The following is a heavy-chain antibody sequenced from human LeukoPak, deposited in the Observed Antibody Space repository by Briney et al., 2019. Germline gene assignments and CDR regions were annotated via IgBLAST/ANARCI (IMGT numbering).Heavy chain of an antibody. D-gene: IGHD4-17*01. J-gene: IGHJ4*02. CDR1: SDSIXSGDYY. CDR2: INKKGGT. Sequence: SSDSIXSGDYYXSWLRQPAGKGLEFIGYINKKGGTFYNPPLKSRVSISIDTSKNQFSLKLTSVTAADTAVYFCAREHKSYGDYPYYFDSWGQGTLVTVSS. CDR3: AREHKSYGDYPYYFDS. V-gene: IGHV4-30-4*01.